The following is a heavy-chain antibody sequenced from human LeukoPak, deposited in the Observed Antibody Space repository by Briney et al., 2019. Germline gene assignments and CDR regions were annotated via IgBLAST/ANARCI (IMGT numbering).Heavy chain of an antibody. V-gene: IGHV2-5*02. CDR3: ARLTTGNNCFDP. D-gene: IGHD4-11*01. J-gene: IGHJ5*02. CDR1: GFSLITRGVC. CDR2: ICWDDDK. Sequence: SGPTLVNPTETLTLTCTFSGFSLITRGVCVGWIRQSPGKALEWLALICWDDDKRYSPSLKSRLTITKDTSKNHVVLTMTNMDPVDTATYYCARLTTGNNCFDPWGQGTLVTVSS.